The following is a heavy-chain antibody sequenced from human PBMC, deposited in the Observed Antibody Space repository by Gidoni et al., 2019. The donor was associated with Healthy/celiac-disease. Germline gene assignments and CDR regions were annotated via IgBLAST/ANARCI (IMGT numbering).Heavy chain of an antibody. CDR1: GFTFSSYG. CDR3: ARDSTGGNYFDY. J-gene: IGHJ4*02. D-gene: IGHD3-16*01. V-gene: IGHV3-33*01. Sequence: QVQLVESGGGVVHPGSSLRLSCAASGFTFSSYGMPWARQAPGKGLEWVAVIWYDGSNKYYADSVKGRFTISRDNSKNTLYLQMNSLRAEDTAVYYWARDSTGGNYFDYWGQGTLVTVSS. CDR2: IWYDGSNK.